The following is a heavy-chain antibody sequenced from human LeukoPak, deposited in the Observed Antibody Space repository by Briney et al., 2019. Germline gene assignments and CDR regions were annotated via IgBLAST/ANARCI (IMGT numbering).Heavy chain of an antibody. Sequence: PGGSLRLSCAASGFTFRNYAMNWVRQAPGKGLEWVSSISSSSSYIYYADSVKGRFTISRDNAKNSLYLQMNSLRAEDTAVYYCANTKDAAAGTIDYWGQGTLVTVSS. CDR3: ANTKDAAAGTIDY. V-gene: IGHV3-21*01. CDR2: ISSSSSYI. CDR1: GFTFRNYA. D-gene: IGHD6-13*01. J-gene: IGHJ4*02.